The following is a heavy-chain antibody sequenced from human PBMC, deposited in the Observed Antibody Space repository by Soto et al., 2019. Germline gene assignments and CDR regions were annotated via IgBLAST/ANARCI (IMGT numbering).Heavy chain of an antibody. CDR3: ARSIVVVTAADY. D-gene: IGHD2-21*02. CDR2: MNASNGNT. J-gene: IGHJ4*02. CDR1: GYTFTSYD. V-gene: IGHV1-3*01. Sequence: ASVKVSCKASGYTFTSYDINWVRQATGQRLEWMGWMNASNGNTRYSQKFQGRVTMTRDTSASTAYMELSSLRSEDTAVYYCARSIVVVTAADYWGQGTLVTVSS.